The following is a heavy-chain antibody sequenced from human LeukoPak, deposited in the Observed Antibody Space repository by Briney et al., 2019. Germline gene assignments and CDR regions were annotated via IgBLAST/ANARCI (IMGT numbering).Heavy chain of an antibody. CDR1: GFTFSSYA. CDR2: ISGSGGST. CDR3: AREGAGYDILTGYYTYYFDY. D-gene: IGHD3-9*01. J-gene: IGHJ4*02. V-gene: IGHV3-23*01. Sequence: GGSLRLSCAASGFTFSSYAMSWVRQAPGKGLEWVSAISGSGGSTYYADAVKGRFTISRDNSKNTLYLQMNSLRAEDTAVYYCAREGAGYDILTGYYTYYFDYWGPGTLVTVSS.